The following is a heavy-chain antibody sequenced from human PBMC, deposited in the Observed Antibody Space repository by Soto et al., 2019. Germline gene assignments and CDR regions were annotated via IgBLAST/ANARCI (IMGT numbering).Heavy chain of an antibody. Sequence: QITLKESGPTLVKPTQTLTLTCTFSGFSLSTSGVGVGWIRQPPGRALEWLALIYWDDDQLYSPSMRKRLTITKDTSKNQVVLIITTMDPVDTATYYCVQRRRVGDFNFSGQGTLVTVSS. D-gene: IGHD3-10*01. CDR2: IYWDDDQ. CDR3: VQRRRVGDFNF. CDR1: GFSLSTSGVG. V-gene: IGHV2-5*02. J-gene: IGHJ4*02.